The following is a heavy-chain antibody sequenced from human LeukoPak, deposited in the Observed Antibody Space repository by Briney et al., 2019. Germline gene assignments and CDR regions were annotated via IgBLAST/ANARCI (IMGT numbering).Heavy chain of an antibody. Sequence: SVKVSCKASGGTFSSYAISWVRQAPGQGLEWMGGIIPIFGTANYAQKFQGRVTITTDESTSTAYMELSSLRSEDTAVYYCARGDSSSSPYYYYYYMDVWGKGTTVTVSS. CDR3: ARGDSSSSPYYYYYYMDV. CDR2: IIPIFGTA. D-gene: IGHD6-6*01. J-gene: IGHJ6*03. V-gene: IGHV1-69*05. CDR1: GGTFSSYA.